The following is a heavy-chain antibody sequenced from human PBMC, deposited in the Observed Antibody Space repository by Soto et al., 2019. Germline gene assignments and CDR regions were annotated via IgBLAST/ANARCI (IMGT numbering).Heavy chain of an antibody. J-gene: IGHJ5*02. Sequence: PSETLSLTCTVSGGSISSGVYYWSWIRHHPGKGLEWIGYIYYSGSNYYNPSLKSRVTISVDTSKNQFSLKLSSVTAADTAVYYCARDLPYGDYAGGWFDPWGQGPLVTLST. CDR1: GGSISSGVYY. D-gene: IGHD4-17*01. V-gene: IGHV4-31*03. CDR3: ARDLPYGDYAGGWFDP. CDR2: IYYSGSN.